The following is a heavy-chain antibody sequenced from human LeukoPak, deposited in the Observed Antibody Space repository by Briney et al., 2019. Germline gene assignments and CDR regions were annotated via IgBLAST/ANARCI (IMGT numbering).Heavy chain of an antibody. V-gene: IGHV4-59*01. CDR1: GGSISSYY. CDR3: ARFSGSGPPRYFDP. Sequence: KSSETLSLTCTVSGGSISSYYWSWIRQPPGKGLEWIGYIYYSGSTNYNPSLKSRVTISVDTSKNQFSLKLSSVTAADTAVYYCARFSGSGPPRYFDPWGRGTLVTVSS. CDR2: IYYSGST. J-gene: IGHJ2*01. D-gene: IGHD2-15*01.